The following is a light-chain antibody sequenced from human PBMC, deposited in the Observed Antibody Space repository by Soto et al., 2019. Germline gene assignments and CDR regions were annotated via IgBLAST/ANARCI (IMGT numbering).Light chain of an antibody. CDR2: GAS. CDR3: QQYGSLPPT. J-gene: IGKJ4*01. V-gene: IGKV3-20*01. CDR1: QSVSKNF. Sequence: EIVLTQSPGTLSLSPGERATLSCRASQSVSKNFLAWCQQKPGQAPRLLINGASSRATGIPDRFSGSASGTAFSLTIDRLEPEDFAVYFCQQYGSLPPTFGGGTKVAIK.